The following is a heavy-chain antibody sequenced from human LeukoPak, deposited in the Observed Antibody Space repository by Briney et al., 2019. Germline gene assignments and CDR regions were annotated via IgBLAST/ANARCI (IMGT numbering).Heavy chain of an antibody. Sequence: SETLSLTCTVSGGSIRNYYWSWIRQPPGKGLEWIGYVYHTGNTKYNPSLESRATISIDTSKNQFSLKLSSVAAADSAVYCCAESDGSGSYFDYWGQGTLVTVS. CDR3: AESDGSGSYFDY. CDR1: GGSIRNYY. CDR2: VYHTGNT. D-gene: IGHD3-10*01. J-gene: IGHJ4*02. V-gene: IGHV4-59*03.